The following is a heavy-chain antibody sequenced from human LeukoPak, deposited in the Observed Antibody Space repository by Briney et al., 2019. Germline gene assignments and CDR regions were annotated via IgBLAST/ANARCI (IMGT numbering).Heavy chain of an antibody. Sequence: GGSLRLSCAASGFTFDDYAMHWVRQAPGKGLEWVSGISWNSGSIGYADSVKGRFTISRDNAKNSLYPQMNSLRAEDTALYYCAKELDYWGQGTLVTVSS. CDR2: ISWNSGSI. V-gene: IGHV3-9*01. CDR1: GFTFDDYA. J-gene: IGHJ4*02. CDR3: AKELDY.